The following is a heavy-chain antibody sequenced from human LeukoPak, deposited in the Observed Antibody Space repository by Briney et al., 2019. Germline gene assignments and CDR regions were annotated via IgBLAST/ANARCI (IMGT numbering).Heavy chain of an antibody. CDR1: GFTFSSYS. Sequence: PGGSLRLSCAASGFTFSSYSMNWVRQAPGKGLEWVSSISSSSSYIYYADSVKGRFTISGDNAKNSLYLQMNSLRAEDAAAYYCARKSAGYSSSWFDYWGQGTLVTVSS. V-gene: IGHV3-21*01. CDR3: ARKSAGYSSSWFDY. J-gene: IGHJ4*02. D-gene: IGHD6-13*01. CDR2: ISSSSSYI.